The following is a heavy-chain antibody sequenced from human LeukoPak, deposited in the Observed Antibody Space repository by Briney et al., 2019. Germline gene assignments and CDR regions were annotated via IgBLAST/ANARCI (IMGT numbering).Heavy chain of an antibody. V-gene: IGHV3-48*01. CDR1: GFTFSSYS. J-gene: IGHJ6*03. Sequence: GGSLRLSCAASGFTFSSYSMNWVRQAPGKGLEWVSYISSSSSTIYYADSVKGRFTISRDNSKNTLYLQMNSLRAEDTAVYYCAKDGSGTTYYYYMDVWGKGTTVTISS. CDR3: AKDGSGTTYYYYMDV. D-gene: IGHD3-10*01. CDR2: ISSSSSTI.